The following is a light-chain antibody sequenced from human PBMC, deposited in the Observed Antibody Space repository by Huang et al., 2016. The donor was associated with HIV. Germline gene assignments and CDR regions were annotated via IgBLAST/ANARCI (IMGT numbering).Light chain of an antibody. Sequence: DIQMTQSPSSLSASVGDRVTITCRASQSISSYLNWYQQKPGNAPKVLIYAATSLQSGVPSRFSGSGAGTDLTLTINNLQPEDSATYYCQQTYITPLTFGQGTKLEIK. CDR2: AAT. CDR1: QSISSY. J-gene: IGKJ2*01. V-gene: IGKV1-39*01. CDR3: QQTYITPLT.